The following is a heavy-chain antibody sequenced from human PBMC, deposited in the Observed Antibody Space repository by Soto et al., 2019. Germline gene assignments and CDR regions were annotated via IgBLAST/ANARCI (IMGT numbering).Heavy chain of an antibody. D-gene: IGHD6-19*01. CDR2: ISYDGSNK. J-gene: IGHJ4*02. CDR1: GFTFSSYG. CDR3: AKCIAVAGTGY. Sequence: QVQLVESGGGVVQPGRSLRLSCAASGFTFSSYGMHWVRQAPGKGLEWVAVISYDGSNKYYADSVKGRFTISRDNSKNTRYLKMNSMRAEETAVYYCAKCIAVAGTGYWGQGTMVTVSS. V-gene: IGHV3-30*18.